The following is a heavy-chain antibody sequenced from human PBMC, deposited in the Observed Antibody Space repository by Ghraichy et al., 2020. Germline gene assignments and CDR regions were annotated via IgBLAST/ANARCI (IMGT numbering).Heavy chain of an antibody. Sequence: SETLSLTCAVSGGSINSAESSWSWIRPPPGMGLKWIGYINNSGSTYYNPSLKSRITISLDKSKNQFSLKVRTVTAADTAVYYCARFHSVSSGLWFDPWGHGTLVSVSS. V-gene: IGHV4-30-4*07. J-gene: IGHJ5*02. CDR1: GGSINSAESS. D-gene: IGHD6-6*01. CDR3: ARFHSVSSGLWFDP. CDR2: INNSGST.